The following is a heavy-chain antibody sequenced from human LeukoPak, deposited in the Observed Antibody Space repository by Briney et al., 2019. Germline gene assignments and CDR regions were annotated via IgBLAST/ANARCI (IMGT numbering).Heavy chain of an antibody. CDR3: AKGVPYYFDS. D-gene: IGHD3-10*01. CDR2: IRGSGGST. CDR1: GFTLSTYA. Sequence: GGSLRLSCAASGFTLSTYAMSWVRQAPGKGLEWVSSIRGSGGSTYYTDSVRGRFTISRDNSKNTLYLQMNSLRAEDTAVYYCAKGVPYYFDSWGQGTLVTVSS. V-gene: IGHV3-23*01. J-gene: IGHJ4*02.